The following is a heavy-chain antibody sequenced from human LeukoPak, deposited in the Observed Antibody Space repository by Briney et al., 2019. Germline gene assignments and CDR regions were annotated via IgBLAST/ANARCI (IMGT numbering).Heavy chain of an antibody. CDR2: IYYSGST. CDR1: GGSVSSDSYY. J-gene: IGHJ4*02. CDR3: ARSITSTGTGDY. Sequence: SETLSLTCTVSGGSVSSDSYYWSWIRQPPGKGLEWIGYIYYSGSTNYNPSLKSRDTISVDTSKNQFSLKLSSVTAADTAVYYCARSITSTGTGDYWGQGTLVTVSS. D-gene: IGHD4-17*01. V-gene: IGHV4-61*01.